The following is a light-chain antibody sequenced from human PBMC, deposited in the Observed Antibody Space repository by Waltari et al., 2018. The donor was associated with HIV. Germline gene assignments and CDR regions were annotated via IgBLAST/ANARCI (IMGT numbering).Light chain of an antibody. Sequence: QSVLTQPPSASGAPGQTVTISCTGNNSNIGAGYDVHWYQQLPGTAPKVLMYLNTIRPSGIPDRFSGSKSDTSASLAITGLQAEDEADYYCQSYDSSLSASVFGGGTKLTVL. CDR3: QSYDSSLSASV. CDR1: NSNIGAGYD. J-gene: IGLJ2*01. CDR2: LNT. V-gene: IGLV1-40*01.